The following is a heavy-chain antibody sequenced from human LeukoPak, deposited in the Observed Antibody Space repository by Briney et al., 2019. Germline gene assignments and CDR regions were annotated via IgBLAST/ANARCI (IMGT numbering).Heavy chain of an antibody. CDR3: AKAIVGTTGYVY. V-gene: IGHV3-30-3*01. Sequence: PGRSLRLSCAASGFTFSSYAMHWVRQAPGKGLEWVAVISYDGSNKYYADSVKGRFTISRDNSKNTLYLQMNSLRAEDTAVYYCAKAIVGTTGYVYWGQGTLVTVSS. D-gene: IGHD1-26*01. J-gene: IGHJ4*02. CDR2: ISYDGSNK. CDR1: GFTFSSYA.